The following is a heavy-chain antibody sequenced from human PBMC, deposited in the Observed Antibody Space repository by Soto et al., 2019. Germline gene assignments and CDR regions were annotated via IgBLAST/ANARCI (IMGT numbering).Heavy chain of an antibody. CDR2: ISYDGSNK. V-gene: IGHV3-30-3*01. J-gene: IGHJ6*02. CDR1: GFTLSSYA. Sequence: QVQLVECGGGVVQPGRSLRLTCAASGFTLSSYAMHWVRQAPGKGLEWVAVISYDGSNKYYADSVKGRFTISRDNSKNTLYLQMNSLRAEDTAVYYCARDYYRFNSGYGFSMDVWGQGTTVTVSS. CDR3: ARDYYRFNSGYGFSMDV. D-gene: IGHD5-12*01.